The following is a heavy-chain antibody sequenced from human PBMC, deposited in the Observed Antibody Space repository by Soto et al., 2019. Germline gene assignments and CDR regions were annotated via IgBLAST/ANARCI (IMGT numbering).Heavy chain of an antibody. Sequence: PGGSLRLSCAASGFTFSGYAMSWVRQAPGKGLEWVSGINSSGGSTYYADSVKGRFTISRDNAKNTLYLQMNSLRDEDRAVYYCAKGSGAQSGVLDYWGQGTLVTVSS. CDR2: INSSGGST. V-gene: IGHV3-23*01. CDR3: AKGSGAQSGVLDY. D-gene: IGHD6-25*01. CDR1: GFTFSGYA. J-gene: IGHJ4*02.